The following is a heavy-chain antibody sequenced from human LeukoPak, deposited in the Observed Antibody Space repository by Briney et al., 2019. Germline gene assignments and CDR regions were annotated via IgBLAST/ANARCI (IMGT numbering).Heavy chain of an antibody. D-gene: IGHD2-2*01. CDR2: TSAYNGNT. CDR1: GYTFTSYG. Sequence: ASVKVSCKASGYTFTSYGISWVRQAPGQGLEWMGWTSAYNGNTNYAQKLQGRVTMTTDTSTSTAYMELRSLRSDDTAVYYCARARYCSSTSCHQYNWFDPWGQGTLVTVSS. J-gene: IGHJ5*02. CDR3: ARARYCSSTSCHQYNWFDP. V-gene: IGHV1-18*04.